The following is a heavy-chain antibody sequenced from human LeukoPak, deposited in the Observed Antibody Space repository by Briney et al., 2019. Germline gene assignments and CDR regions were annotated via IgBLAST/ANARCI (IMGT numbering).Heavy chain of an antibody. J-gene: IGHJ3*02. CDR1: GFTFSTYS. V-gene: IGHV3-21*04. D-gene: IGHD3-22*01. CDR3: AREDYYDTSQGLGAYAFDI. CDR2: ISSNNRYI. Sequence: GGSLRLSCAASGFTFSTYSMNWVRQAPGKGLEWVSSISSNNRYIYYADSVKGRFTISRDNAKNSLYLQMNSLRAEDTAVYYCAREDYYDTSQGLGAYAFDIWGQGTMVTVSS.